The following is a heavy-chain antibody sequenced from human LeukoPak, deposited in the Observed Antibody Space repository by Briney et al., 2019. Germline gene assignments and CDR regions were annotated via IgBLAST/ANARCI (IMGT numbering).Heavy chain of an antibody. CDR1: GFTVSSNY. CDR3: ARDNGYYGSGSYDY. D-gene: IGHD3-10*01. V-gene: IGHV3-66*01. J-gene: IGHJ4*02. Sequence: GGSLRLSCAASGFTVSSNYMSWVRQAPGKGLEWVSVIYSGGSTYYADSVKGRFTISSDNSKNTLYLQMNSLRAEDTAVYYCARDNGYYGSGSYDYWGQGTLVTVSS. CDR2: IYSGGST.